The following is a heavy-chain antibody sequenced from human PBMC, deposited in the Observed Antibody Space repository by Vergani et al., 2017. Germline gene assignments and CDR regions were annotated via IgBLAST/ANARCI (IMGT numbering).Heavy chain of an antibody. Sequence: QVQLVQSGAEVKKPGASVKVSCKASGYTFTGYYMHWVRQAPGQGLEWMGWISAYNGNTNYAQKLQGRVTMTTDTSTSTAYMELRSLRSDDTAVYYCARIGLEWLRFFVMDVWGKGTTVTVSS. D-gene: IGHD5-12*01. V-gene: IGHV1-18*04. CDR2: ISAYNGNT. J-gene: IGHJ6*03. CDR1: GYTFTGYY. CDR3: ARIGLEWLRFFVMDV.